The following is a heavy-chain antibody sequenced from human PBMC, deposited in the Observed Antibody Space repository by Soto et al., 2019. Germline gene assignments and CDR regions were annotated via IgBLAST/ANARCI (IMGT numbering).Heavy chain of an antibody. Sequence: EAQLVESGGGLVQPGGSLRLSCAASGFTFSSYWMHWVRQAPGKGLVWVSRINPGGSITTYADSVKGRFTISRDNAKNTLYLQINSLRGDDTAVYYCARVPTGKYGVWNYWGQGTLVTVSS. CDR2: INPGGSIT. CDR1: GFTFSSYW. D-gene: IGHD2-8*01. J-gene: IGHJ4*02. CDR3: ARVPTGKYGVWNY. V-gene: IGHV3-74*01.